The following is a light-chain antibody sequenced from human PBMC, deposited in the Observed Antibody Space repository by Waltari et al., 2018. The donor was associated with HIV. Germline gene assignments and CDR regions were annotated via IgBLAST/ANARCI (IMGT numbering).Light chain of an antibody. J-gene: IGKJ5*01. CDR3: QQYSTSSSIT. V-gene: IGKV1-5*03. CDR2: KAS. Sequence: DIQMTQSPSTLSASVGDRVTITCRASQSVSTWLAWYQWKPGKAPTLLIYKASTLQSGVPSRFSGSGSGTQFTLTIGGLQPDDVATYYCQQYSTSSSITFGQGTRLEIK. CDR1: QSVSTW.